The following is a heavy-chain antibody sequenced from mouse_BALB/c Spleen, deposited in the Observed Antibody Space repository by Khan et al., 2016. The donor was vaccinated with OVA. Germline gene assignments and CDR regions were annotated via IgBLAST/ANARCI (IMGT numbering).Heavy chain of an antibody. V-gene: IGHV3-2*02. Sequence: EVQLQESGPGLVKPSQSLSLTCTVTGYSITSDYAWNWIRQFPGNKLEWMGYIRSSGSTNYNPALKSRISITLDTSKNQFFLQLNSVTTEDTATEDCARDGYRYNYAMDYWGQGTSVTVSS. J-gene: IGHJ4*01. D-gene: IGHD2-3*01. CDR3: ARDGYRYNYAMDY. CDR2: IRSSGST. CDR1: GYSITSDYA.